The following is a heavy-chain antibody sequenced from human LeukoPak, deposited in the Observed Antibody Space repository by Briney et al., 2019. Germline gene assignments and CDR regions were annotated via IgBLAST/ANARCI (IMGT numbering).Heavy chain of an antibody. CDR3: ASGHYYDSSGYPDPPDY. CDR1: GGTFSSYA. CDR2: IIPIFGTA. Sequence: SVKVSCKASGGTFSSYAISWVRQAPGQGLERMGGIIPIFGTANYAQKFQGRVTITADESTSTAYMELSSLRSEDTAVYYCASGHYYDSSGYPDPPDYWGQGTLVTVSS. J-gene: IGHJ4*02. D-gene: IGHD3-22*01. V-gene: IGHV1-69*13.